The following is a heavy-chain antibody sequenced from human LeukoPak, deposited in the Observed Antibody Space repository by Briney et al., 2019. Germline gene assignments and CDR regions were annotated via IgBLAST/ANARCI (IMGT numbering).Heavy chain of an antibody. CDR1: GFTFSSYA. CDR2: IYSGGST. J-gene: IGHJ4*02. Sequence: GGSLRLSCAASGFTFSSYALNWVRQAPGKGLEWVSVIYSGGSTYYADSVKGRFTISRDNSKNTLYLQMNSLRAEDTAVYYCASMVGALDYWGQGTLVTVSS. V-gene: IGHV3-53*01. CDR3: ASMVGALDY. D-gene: IGHD1-26*01.